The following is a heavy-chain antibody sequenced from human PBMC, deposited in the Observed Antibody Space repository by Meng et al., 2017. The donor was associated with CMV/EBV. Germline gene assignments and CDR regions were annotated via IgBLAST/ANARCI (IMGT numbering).Heavy chain of an antibody. J-gene: IGHJ4*02. CDR2: INHSGST. D-gene: IGHD3-22*01. Sequence: SETLSLTCAVYGGSFSGYYWSWIRQPPGKGLEWIGEINHSGSTNYNPSHKSRVTISVDTSKNQFSLKLSSVTAADTAVYYCARVCYYDSSGYYYEGAYYFDYWGQGTLVTVSS. V-gene: IGHV4-34*01. CDR3: ARVCYYDSSGYYYEGAYYFDY. CDR1: GGSFSGYY.